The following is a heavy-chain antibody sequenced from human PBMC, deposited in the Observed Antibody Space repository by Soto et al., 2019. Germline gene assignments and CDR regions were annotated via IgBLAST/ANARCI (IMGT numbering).Heavy chain of an antibody. Sequence: EVQLLESGGGLVQPGGSLRLSCAASGFTFSSYAMSWVRQAPGKGLEWVSAISGSGGSTYYADSVKGRFNLSRDNSKNTLYLQMNSLRAEDTAVYYCAKEGGYCSSTSCYGRVYYWGQGTLVTVSS. CDR1: GFTFSSYA. D-gene: IGHD2-2*03. CDR3: AKEGGYCSSTSCYGRVYY. CDR2: ISGSGGST. J-gene: IGHJ4*02. V-gene: IGHV3-23*01.